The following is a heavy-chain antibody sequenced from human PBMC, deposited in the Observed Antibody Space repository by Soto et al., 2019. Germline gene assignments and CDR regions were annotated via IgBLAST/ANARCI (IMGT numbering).Heavy chain of an antibody. Sequence: SETLSLTCTVSGYSVTSGSYWGWFRQPPEKGLEWIGSVYLSGHTYHNPSLMSRVTISIDTSKNQFSLKLTSVTAADTAVYYCARARIVVSGTIVDFWGRGTLFTVSS. V-gene: IGHV4-38-2*02. D-gene: IGHD1-7*01. J-gene: IGHJ4*02. CDR3: ARARIVVSGTIVDF. CDR1: GYSVTSGSY. CDR2: VYLSGHT.